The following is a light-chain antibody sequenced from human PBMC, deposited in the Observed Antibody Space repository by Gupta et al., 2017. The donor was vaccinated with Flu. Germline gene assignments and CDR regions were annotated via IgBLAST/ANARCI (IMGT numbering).Light chain of an antibody. V-gene: IGKV3-20*01. Sequence: EIVLTQSPGTLSLSPGERATLSCRASQSVSSSSLDWYHQKPGQAPRLIIYDTSSRATGVPDRFSGSGSGKDFTRTSTQREAEDSAVYYWQQDCSSGTFGQGTKLEI. J-gene: IGKJ2*02. CDR3: QQDCSSGT. CDR1: QSVSSSS. CDR2: DTS.